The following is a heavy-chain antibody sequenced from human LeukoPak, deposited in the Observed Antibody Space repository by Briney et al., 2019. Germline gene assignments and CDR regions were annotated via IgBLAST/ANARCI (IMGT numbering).Heavy chain of an antibody. CDR2: ISSSSSYI. D-gene: IGHD3-10*01. Sequence: GGSLRLSCAASGFTFSGYSMNWVRQAPGKGLEWVSSISSSSSYIYYADSVKGRFTISRDNAKNSLYLQMNSLRAEDTAVYYCARSMVRGSASSDYWGQGTLVTVSS. CDR1: GFTFSGYS. CDR3: ARSMVRGSASSDY. V-gene: IGHV3-21*01. J-gene: IGHJ4*02.